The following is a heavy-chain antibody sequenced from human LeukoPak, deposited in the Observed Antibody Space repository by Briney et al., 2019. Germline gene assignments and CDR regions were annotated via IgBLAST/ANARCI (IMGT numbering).Heavy chain of an antibody. D-gene: IGHD2-15*01. CDR3: ARYSPIDY. V-gene: IGHV3-7*01. J-gene: IGHJ4*02. CDR2: IKQDGSEK. Sequence: GGSLRLSCVASGFTFSSYWMTWVRQAPGKGPEWVTNIKQDGSEKCYVDSVKGRFTISRDNAKYSLYLQMSSLRAEDTAVYYCARYSPIDYWGQGTLVTVSS. CDR1: GFTFSSYW.